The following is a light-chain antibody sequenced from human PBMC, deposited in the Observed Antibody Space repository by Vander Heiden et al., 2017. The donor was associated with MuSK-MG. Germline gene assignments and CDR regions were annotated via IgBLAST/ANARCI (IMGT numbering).Light chain of an antibody. V-gene: IGKV1-9*01. Sequence: DIQLNQSPSFLSTSVGDRVTVTCRASHGISSDLAWYQQKPGKAPKLLIYAASTLQSGVPSRFSGSGSGTEFTLTISSLHPEDFATYYCQQLNGYPQTFGQGTKLEIK. CDR3: QQLNGYPQT. J-gene: IGKJ2*01. CDR1: HGISSD. CDR2: AAS.